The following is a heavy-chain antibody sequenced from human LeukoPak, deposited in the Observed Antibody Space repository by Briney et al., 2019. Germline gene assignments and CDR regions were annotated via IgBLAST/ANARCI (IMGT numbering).Heavy chain of an antibody. J-gene: IGHJ6*03. V-gene: IGHV3-11*01. CDR3: ARASGWYTADDYYYYYYMDV. CDR2: ISSSGSTI. Sequence: PGGSLRLSCAASGFTFSDYYMSWIRQAPGKGLEWVSYISSSGSTIYYADSVKGRFTISRDNAKNSLYLQMNSLRAEDTAVYYCARASGWYTADDYYYYYYMDVWGKGTTVTVSS. D-gene: IGHD6-19*01. CDR1: GFTFSDYY.